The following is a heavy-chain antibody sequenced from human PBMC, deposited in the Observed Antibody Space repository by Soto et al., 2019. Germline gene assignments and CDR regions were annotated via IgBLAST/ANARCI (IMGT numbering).Heavy chain of an antibody. V-gene: IGHV3-9*01. CDR3: AKANYDFWSGYLGYYYYYYMDV. Sequence: GGSLRLSCAASGFTFDDYAMHWVRQAPGKGLEWVSGISWNSGSIGYADSVKGRFTISRDNAKNSLYLQMNSLRAEDTALYYCAKANYDFWSGYLGYYYYYYMDVWGKGTTVTVSS. CDR1: GFTFDDYA. D-gene: IGHD3-3*01. J-gene: IGHJ6*03. CDR2: ISWNSGSI.